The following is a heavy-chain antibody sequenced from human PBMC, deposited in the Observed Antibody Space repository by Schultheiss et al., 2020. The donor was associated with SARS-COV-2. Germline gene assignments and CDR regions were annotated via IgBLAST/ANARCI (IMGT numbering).Heavy chain of an antibody. CDR2: INPSGGST. CDR3: ARDHRPVHY. J-gene: IGHJ4*02. CDR1: GYTFTTYA. Sequence: ASVKVSCKTSGYTFTTYAISWVRQAPGQGLEWMGIINPSGGSTSYAQKFQGRVTMTRDTSTSTVYMELSSLRSEDTAVYYCARDHRPVHYWGQGTLVTVSS. V-gene: IGHV1-46*01. D-gene: IGHD6-6*01.